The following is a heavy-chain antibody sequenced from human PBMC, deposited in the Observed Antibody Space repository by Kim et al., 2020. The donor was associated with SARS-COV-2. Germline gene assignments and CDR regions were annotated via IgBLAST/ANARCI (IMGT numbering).Heavy chain of an antibody. Sequence: GGSLRLSCAASGFTLSNYWMHWVRQAPRKGLLWVSRINSDGTTTTYVDSVKGRFTISRDNAKNTLYLQMNSLRAEDTAVYYCARGDYYSYWGQGTLVTVS. CDR2: INSDGTTT. D-gene: IGHD3-22*01. CDR3: ARGDYYSY. CDR1: GFTLSNYW. V-gene: IGHV3-74*01. J-gene: IGHJ4*02.